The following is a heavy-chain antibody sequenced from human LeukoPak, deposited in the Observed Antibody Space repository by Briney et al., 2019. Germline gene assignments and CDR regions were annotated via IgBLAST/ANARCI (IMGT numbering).Heavy chain of an antibody. CDR2: ISGSGGST. J-gene: IGHJ4*02. CDR1: GFTFSSYA. Sequence: AGGSLRLSCAASGFTFSSYAMSWVRQAPGKGLEWVSAISGSGGSTYYADSVKGRFTISRDNAKNSLYLQMNSLRAEDTAVYHCARDQREDLDYWGQGTLVTVSS. CDR3: ARDQREDLDY. V-gene: IGHV3-23*01. D-gene: IGHD2-15*01.